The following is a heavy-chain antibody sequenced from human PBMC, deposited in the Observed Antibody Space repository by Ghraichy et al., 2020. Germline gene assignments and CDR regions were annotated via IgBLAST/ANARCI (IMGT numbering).Heavy chain of an antibody. CDR3: ARDADLGVTQAFSGLDV. CDR2: INTDSNYI. CDR1: GFTFSSHS. D-gene: IGHD2-21*02. V-gene: IGHV3-21*01. Sequence: GGSLRLSCAASGFTFSSHSMNWFRQAPGQGLEWLSSINTDSNYIYYDDSVKGRFTTSRDNAKNSLYLKMNSLGAEDTAVYYCARDADLGVTQAFSGLDVWGQGTTVTVSS. J-gene: IGHJ6*02.